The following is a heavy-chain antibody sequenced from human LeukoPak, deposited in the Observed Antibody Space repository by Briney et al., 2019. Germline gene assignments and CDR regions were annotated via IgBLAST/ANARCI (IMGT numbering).Heavy chain of an antibody. Sequence: AGGSLRLSCAASGFTFSSYSMNWVRQAPGKGLEWVSYISSSSSTIYYADSVKGRFTISRDNAKNSLYLQMNSLRAEDTAVYYCARALPYCSSTSCYISHYMDVWGKGTTVTVSS. J-gene: IGHJ6*03. CDR1: GFTFSSYS. V-gene: IGHV3-48*04. CDR3: ARALPYCSSTSCYISHYMDV. D-gene: IGHD2-2*02. CDR2: ISSSSSTI.